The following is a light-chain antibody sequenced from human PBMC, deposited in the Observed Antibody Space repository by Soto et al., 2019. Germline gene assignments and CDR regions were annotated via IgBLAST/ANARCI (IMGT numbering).Light chain of an antibody. V-gene: IGKV3-11*01. CDR2: DAS. Sequence: EIVLTQSPATLSLSPGERATLSCRASQSVSSYLAWYQQKPGQAPRLLIYDASNRATGIPARFSGSGSGTEFTLTISSLQSEDFGIYYCQQYHNYPPITFSQGTRLEIK. CDR1: QSVSSY. CDR3: QQYHNYPPIT. J-gene: IGKJ5*01.